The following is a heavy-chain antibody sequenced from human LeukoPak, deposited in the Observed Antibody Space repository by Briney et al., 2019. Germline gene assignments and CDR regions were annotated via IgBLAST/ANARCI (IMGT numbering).Heavy chain of an antibody. V-gene: IGHV3-23*01. CDR3: AKSQAAVSGPYDY. Sequence: PGGSLRLSCAASGFTFSSYAMSWVRQAPGKGLEWVSAISGSGGSTYYADSVKGRFSISRDNSKNTLYLQMNSLRAEDTAVYYCAKSQAAVSGPYDYWGQGTLVTVSS. CDR1: GFTFSSYA. D-gene: IGHD5-12*01. J-gene: IGHJ4*02. CDR2: ISGSGGST.